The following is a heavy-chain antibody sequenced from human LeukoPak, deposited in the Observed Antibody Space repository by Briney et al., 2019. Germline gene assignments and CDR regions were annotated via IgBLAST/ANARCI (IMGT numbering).Heavy chain of an antibody. CDR1: GFTFSSYS. CDR2: ISSSSSTI. Sequence: PGGSLRLSCAASGFTFSSYSMNWVRQAPGKGLEWVSYISSSSSTIYYADSVKGRFTISRDNAKNSLYLQMNSLRAEDTAVYYCASGMRGSSGFGWGQGTLVTVSS. CDR3: ASGMRGSSGFG. J-gene: IGHJ4*02. D-gene: IGHD6-19*01. V-gene: IGHV3-48*01.